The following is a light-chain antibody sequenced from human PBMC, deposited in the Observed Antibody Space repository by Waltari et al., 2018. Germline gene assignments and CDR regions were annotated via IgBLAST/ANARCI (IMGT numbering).Light chain of an antibody. CDR3: QYGET. J-gene: IGKJ1*01. V-gene: IGKV1-27*01. CDR2: FAS. Sequence: DIRMTQSPSSLSAAVGDRVTITCRASQDISHKFAWYQQKPGKVPRLLIYFASTLQSGVPSRFSGSGSGAEFTLPISSLQPEDVATYYCQYGETFGQGTQVEI. CDR1: QDISHK.